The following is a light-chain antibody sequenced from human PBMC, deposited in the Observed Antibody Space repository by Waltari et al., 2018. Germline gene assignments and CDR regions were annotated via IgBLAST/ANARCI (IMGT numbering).Light chain of an antibody. CDR1: QSIDTW. CDR3: QHYDSYPVT. V-gene: IGKV1-5*03. Sequence: DIQMTQSPSTLSASVGDRVTITCRASQSIDTWLAWYQQTPGKAPKLLIYKASNLQGGFPSRFSGSGSVTEFTLTISSLQPDDFATYYCQHYDSYPVTFGQGTKVEIK. J-gene: IGKJ1*01. CDR2: KAS.